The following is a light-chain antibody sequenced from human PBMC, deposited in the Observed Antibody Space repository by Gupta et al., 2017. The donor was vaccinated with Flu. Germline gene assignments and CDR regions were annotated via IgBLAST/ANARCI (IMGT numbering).Light chain of an antibody. CDR2: AAS. CDR1: QGISNS. V-gene: IGKV1-27*01. J-gene: IGKJ1*01. Sequence: DIQMTQPPSSLSASVGDRVTITCRASQGISNSLAWYQQKPGKGPKTLIYAASTLQLGVPSRFSGSGSGTDFTLTISNLQPEDVATYYCQKATSSPRTFGQGTXVEIK. CDR3: QKATSSPRT.